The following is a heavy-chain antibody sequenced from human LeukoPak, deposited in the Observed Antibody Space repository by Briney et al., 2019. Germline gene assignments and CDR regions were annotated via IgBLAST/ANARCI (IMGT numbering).Heavy chain of an antibody. CDR2: IKQDGSEK. CDR1: GFTFSSYW. J-gene: IGHJ4*02. CDR3: ASQVWRSGYYGYFDY. V-gene: IGHV3-7*01. Sequence: GALRLSCAASGFTFSSYWMSWVRQAPGKGLEWVANIKQDGSEKYYVDSVKGRFTISRDNAKNSLYLQMNSLRAEDTAVYYCASQVWRSGYYGYFDYWGQGTLVTASS. D-gene: IGHD3-22*01.